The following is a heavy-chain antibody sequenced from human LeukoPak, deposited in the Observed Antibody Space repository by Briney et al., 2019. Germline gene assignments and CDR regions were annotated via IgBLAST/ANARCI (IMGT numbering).Heavy chain of an antibody. CDR3: ARDQVCSSTSCYFGYYYYMDV. J-gene: IGHJ6*03. CDR1: GGSISNYY. Sequence: SETLSLTCSVSGGSISNYYWSWIRQPPGKGLERIGSMYYSGSTNYNPSLKSRVTISVDTSKNQFSLKLSSVTAADTAVYYCARDQVCSSTSCYFGYYYYMDVWGKGTTVTVSS. D-gene: IGHD2-2*01. CDR2: MYYSGST. V-gene: IGHV4-59*12.